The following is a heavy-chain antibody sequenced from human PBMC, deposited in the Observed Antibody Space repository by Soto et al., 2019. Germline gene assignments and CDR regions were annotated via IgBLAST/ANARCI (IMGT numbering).Heavy chain of an antibody. CDR2: IYHSGST. D-gene: IGHD6-19*01. J-gene: IGHJ4*02. Sequence: SETLSLTCTVSGGSISSGGYYCSWILQHPGKCLEWIVYIYHSGSTYYNPSLKSRVTISLDTSKDQFSLKLSSVTAADAAVYYCARSRYSSGCRDYWAQGTLVTVSS. V-gene: IGHV4-31*03. CDR3: ARSRYSSGCRDY. CDR1: GGSISSGGYY.